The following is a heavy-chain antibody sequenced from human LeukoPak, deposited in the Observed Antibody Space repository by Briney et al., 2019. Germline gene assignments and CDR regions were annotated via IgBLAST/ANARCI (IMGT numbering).Heavy chain of an antibody. J-gene: IGHJ3*02. CDR2: ISGSGGST. CDR1: GFTCSSYA. V-gene: IGHV3-23*01. CDR3: QAEDGIRYFDWLLPHGAFDI. D-gene: IGHD3-9*01. Sequence: PGGSLRLSCAASGFTCSSYAMSWVRQAPGKWLYSLSAISGSGGSTYYADSVKGRFTISRDNSKNTLYLQMNSLRAEDTAVFFFQAEDGIRYFDWLLPHGAFDIWGQGTMVTVSS.